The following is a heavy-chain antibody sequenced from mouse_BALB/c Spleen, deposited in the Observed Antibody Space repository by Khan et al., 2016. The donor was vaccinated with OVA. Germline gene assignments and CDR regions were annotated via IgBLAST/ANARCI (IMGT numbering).Heavy chain of an antibody. CDR3: ARGGGGDRFAY. CDR2: VNTYYGDA. V-gene: IGHV1S137*01. CDR1: GYTFTDFT. Sequence: QLVQSGAELVRPGVSVKISCKGSGYTFTDFTMHWVKQSHAKSLEWIGVVNTYYGDATYNQKFKGKATMTVDKSSTTAYMELARLTSEDSAIYYCARGGGGDRFAYWGQGTLVTVSA. J-gene: IGHJ3*01.